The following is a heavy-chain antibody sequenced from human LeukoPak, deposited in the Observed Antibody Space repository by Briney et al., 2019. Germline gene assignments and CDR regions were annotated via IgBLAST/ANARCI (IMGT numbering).Heavy chain of an antibody. D-gene: IGHD6-19*01. Sequence: PGGSLRLSCAASGFTFSSYAMSWVRQAPVKGLEWVSAISGSGGSTYYADSVKGRFTISRDNSKNTLYLQMNSLRAEDAAVYYCGTGSGWYEYFDYWGQGTLVTVSS. CDR1: GFTFSSYA. CDR2: ISGSGGST. J-gene: IGHJ4*02. V-gene: IGHV3-23*01. CDR3: GTGSGWYEYFDY.